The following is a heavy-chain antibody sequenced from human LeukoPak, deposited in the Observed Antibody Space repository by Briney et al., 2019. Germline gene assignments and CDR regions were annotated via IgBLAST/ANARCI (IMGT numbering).Heavy chain of an antibody. J-gene: IGHJ4*02. CDR2: IWYDGSNK. Sequence: GGSLRLSCAASGFTFNSYGMHWVRQAPGKGLEWVAVIWYDGSNKYYADSVKGRFTISRDNSKNTLYLQMNSLRDEDTAVYYCAKVSSGAAAVGIIDYWGQGTLVTVSS. D-gene: IGHD6-13*01. CDR3: AKVSSGAAAVGIIDY. CDR1: GFTFNSYG. V-gene: IGHV3-33*06.